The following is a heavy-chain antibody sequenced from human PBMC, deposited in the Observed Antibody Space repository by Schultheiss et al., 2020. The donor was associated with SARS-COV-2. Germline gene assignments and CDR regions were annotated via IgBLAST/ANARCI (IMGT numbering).Heavy chain of an antibody. CDR1: GDSINSGDYS. V-gene: IGHV4-31*03. J-gene: IGHJ3*01. CDR3: ARGRLVRLLGAFDL. Sequence: SQTLSLTCTVSGDSINSGDYSWTWIRQHPGKGLEWIGYIYSSGIKFYNPSLNSRVTMSTDTSKNQFSLKLSSVTAADTAVYYCARGRLVRLLGAFDLWGQGTTVTVSS. CDR2: IYSSGIK. D-gene: IGHD3-9*01.